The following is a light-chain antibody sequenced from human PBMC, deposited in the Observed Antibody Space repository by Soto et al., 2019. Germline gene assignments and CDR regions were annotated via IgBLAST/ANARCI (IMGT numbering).Light chain of an antibody. Sequence: QSVLTQPASVSGSRGQSMTISCTGTSSDIGGYNYVSWYQQRPGEVPKLMIYKVSSRPSGVSSRFSGSKSGNTASLTISGLQAEDEADYYCSSYTSSTLGVFGTGTKVTVL. V-gene: IGLV2-14*01. J-gene: IGLJ1*01. CDR1: SSDIGGYNY. CDR3: SSYTSSTLGV. CDR2: KVS.